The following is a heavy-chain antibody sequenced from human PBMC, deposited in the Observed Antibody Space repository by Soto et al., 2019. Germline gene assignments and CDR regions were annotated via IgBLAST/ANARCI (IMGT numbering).Heavy chain of an antibody. D-gene: IGHD2-2*01. CDR3: ARHESGIYCTSSTCYLLGGWFDP. CDR2: IYYSGTT. V-gene: IGHV4-39*01. Sequence: PSETLSLTCTVSGASIISASYYWGWIRQPPGKGLEWVGTIYYSGTTYYNPSLKSRVTISVDTSKNQFSLKLSSVTAADTAVYYCARHESGIYCTSSTCYLLGGWFDPWGQGALVTVSS. CDR1: GASIISASYY. J-gene: IGHJ5*02.